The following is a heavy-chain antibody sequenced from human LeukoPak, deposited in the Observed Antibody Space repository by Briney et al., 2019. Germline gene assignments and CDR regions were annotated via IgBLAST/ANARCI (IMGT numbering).Heavy chain of an antibody. CDR1: GDSVSSNSAT. D-gene: IGHD3-10*01. CDR3: ARAERGVNWFDP. J-gene: IGHJ5*02. CDR2: TYYRSKWYN. V-gene: IGHV6-1*01. Sequence: SQALSLTCAISGDSVSSNSATWNWIRQSPSRGLEWLGRTYYRSKWYNDYAVSVRSRITINPDTSKNQFSLQLNSVTPEDTAVYYCARAERGVNWFDPWGQGTLVTVSS.